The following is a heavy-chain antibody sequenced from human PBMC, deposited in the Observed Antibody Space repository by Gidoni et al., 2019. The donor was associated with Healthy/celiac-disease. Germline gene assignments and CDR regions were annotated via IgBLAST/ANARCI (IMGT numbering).Heavy chain of an antibody. V-gene: IGHV6-1*01. Sequence: QVQLQQSGPGLVKPEQTLSLTCAISGASDSSNSAAWNWIRQSPARGLVWLGRTYYRSKWYNDYAVSVKSRIPIIPDTSKTQFSLQLNSVTPEDTAVYYCAREGYDYVWGSYPIDYWGQGTLVTVSS. J-gene: IGHJ4*02. CDR3: AREGYDYVWGSYPIDY. CDR1: GASDSSNSAA. D-gene: IGHD3-16*02. CDR2: TYYRSKWYN.